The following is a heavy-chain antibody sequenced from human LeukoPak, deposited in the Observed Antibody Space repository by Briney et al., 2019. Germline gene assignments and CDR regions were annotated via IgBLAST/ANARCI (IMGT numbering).Heavy chain of an antibody. J-gene: IGHJ6*03. CDR2: ISYDGSNK. CDR3: ARAGYSSSWYLGWYMDV. Sequence: PGGSLRLSCAASGFIFSSYAMHWVRQAPGKGLEWVAVISYDGSNKYYADSVKGRFTISRDNSKNTMYLQMDSLRAEDTAVYYCARAGYSSSWYLGWYMDVWGKGTTVTVSS. V-gene: IGHV3-30*04. D-gene: IGHD6-13*01. CDR1: GFIFSSYA.